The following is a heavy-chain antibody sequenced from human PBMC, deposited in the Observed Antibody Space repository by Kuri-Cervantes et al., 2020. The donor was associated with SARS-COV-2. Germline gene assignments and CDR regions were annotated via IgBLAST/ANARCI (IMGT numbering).Heavy chain of an antibody. CDR2: IRYDGSNE. CDR1: GFTFSSYG. CDR3: ANDGGDTVLLFDY. D-gene: IGHD5-18*01. V-gene: IGHV3-30*02. J-gene: IGHJ4*02. Sequence: GESLKISCAASGFTFSSYGMHWVRQAPGKGLEWVAFIRYDGSNEYYADSVKGRVTISRDNSKNSLYLQMNSLRAEDTAVYYCANDGGDTVLLFDYWGQGTLVTVSS.